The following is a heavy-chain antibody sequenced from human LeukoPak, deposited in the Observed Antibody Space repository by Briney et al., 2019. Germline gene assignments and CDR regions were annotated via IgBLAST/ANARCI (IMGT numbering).Heavy chain of an antibody. CDR3: ARHFYGDYVFDY. CDR1: GGSVSSSLHS. J-gene: IGHJ4*02. CDR2: IYYSGST. Sequence: NPSETLSLTCTVSGGSVSSSLHSWGWVHQPPEKGLEWIGSIYYSGSTNYNASFNSRVTMSVDRSKDQFSLNLTSVAATDTAVYYCARHFYGDYVFDYWGKGTLVTVTS. V-gene: IGHV4-39*01. D-gene: IGHD4-17*01.